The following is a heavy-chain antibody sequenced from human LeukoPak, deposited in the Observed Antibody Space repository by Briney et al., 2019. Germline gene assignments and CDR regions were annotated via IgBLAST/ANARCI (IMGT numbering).Heavy chain of an antibody. CDR2: IIPIFGTA. CDR3: ARATGSYTYYYYMDV. V-gene: IGHV1-69*13. CDR1: GYTLTELS. Sequence: SVKVSCKVSGYTLTELSMHWVRQAPGKGLEWMGGIIPIFGTANYAQKFQGRVTITADESTSTAYMELSSLRSEDTAVYYCARATGSYTYYYYMDVWGKGTTVTVSS. D-gene: IGHD3-10*01. J-gene: IGHJ6*03.